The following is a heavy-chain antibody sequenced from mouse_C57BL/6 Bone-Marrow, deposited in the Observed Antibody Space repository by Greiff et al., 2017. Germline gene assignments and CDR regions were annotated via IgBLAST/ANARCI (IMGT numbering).Heavy chain of an antibody. V-gene: IGHV5-2*01. D-gene: IGHD2-3*01. CDR3: ARHLIYDGFYYYAMDY. CDR2: INSDGGST. Sequence: EVQLQQSGGGLVQPGESLKLSCESNEYEFPSHDMSWVRKTPEKRLELVAAINSDGGSTYYPDTMERRFIISRDNTKKTLYLQMSSLRSEDTAMYYCARHLIYDGFYYYAMDYWGQGTLVTVS. CDR1: EYEFPSHD. J-gene: IGHJ4*01.